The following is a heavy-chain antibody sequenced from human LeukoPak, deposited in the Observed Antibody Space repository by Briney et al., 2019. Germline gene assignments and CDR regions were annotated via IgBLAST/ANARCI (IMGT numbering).Heavy chain of an antibody. CDR3: ARSFVVPAAIFDY. CDR1: GGSISSGDYY. CDR2: IYYSGST. Sequence: PSETLSLTCTVSGGSISSGDYYWSWIRQPPGKGREWIGYIYYSGSTYYNPSLKSRVTISVDTSTNQFSLKLSSVTAADTAVYYCARSFVVPAAIFDYWGQGTLVTVSS. D-gene: IGHD2-2*01. J-gene: IGHJ4*02. V-gene: IGHV4-30-4*02.